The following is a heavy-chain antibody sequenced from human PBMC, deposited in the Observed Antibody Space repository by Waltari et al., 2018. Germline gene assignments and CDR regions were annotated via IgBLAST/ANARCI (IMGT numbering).Heavy chain of an antibody. CDR1: GGTFSSYA. D-gene: IGHD6-13*01. CDR3: ARAGIAAAGTDYYYYGMDV. V-gene: IGHV1-69*12. Sequence: QVQLVQSGAEVKKPGSSVKVSCKASGGTFSSYAISWVRQAPGQGLEWMGGSIPIVGTAKYAQKVQGRGTITADEATSTAYMELSSLRSEDTAVYYCARAGIAAAGTDYYYYGMDVWGQGTTVTVSS. J-gene: IGHJ6*02. CDR2: SIPIVGTA.